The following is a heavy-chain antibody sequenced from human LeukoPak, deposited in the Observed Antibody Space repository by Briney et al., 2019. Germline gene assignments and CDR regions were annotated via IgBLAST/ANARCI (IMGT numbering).Heavy chain of an antibody. CDR3: ARGATPGYSGAWLDSFDI. CDR1: GFTFSNYW. D-gene: IGHD6-19*01. V-gene: IGHV3-7*01. J-gene: IGHJ3*02. CDR2: IKRDGSEK. Sequence: PGGSLRLSCAGTGFTFSNYWMTWVRQAPGKGLEWVANIKRDGSEKHYVDSVMGRFTISRDNAMNSLYLEMSSLRVEDTAVYYCARGATPGYSGAWLDSFDIWGQGTMVTVSS.